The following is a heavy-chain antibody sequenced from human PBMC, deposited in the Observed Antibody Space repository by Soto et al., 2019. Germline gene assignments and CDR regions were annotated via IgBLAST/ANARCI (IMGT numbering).Heavy chain of an antibody. Sequence: GGSLRLSCAASGFTFSSYAMHWVRQAPGKGLEWVAVISYDGSNKYYADSVKGRFTISRDNSKNTLYLQMNSLRAEDTAVYYCARDFYGMDVWGQGTTVTVSS. J-gene: IGHJ6*02. CDR3: ARDFYGMDV. V-gene: IGHV3-30-3*01. CDR2: ISYDGSNK. CDR1: GFTFSSYA.